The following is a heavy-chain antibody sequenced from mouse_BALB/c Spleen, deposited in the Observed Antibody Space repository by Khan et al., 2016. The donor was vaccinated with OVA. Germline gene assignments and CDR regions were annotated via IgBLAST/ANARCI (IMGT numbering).Heavy chain of an antibody. V-gene: IGHV1-77*01. CDR2: IYPGSGNT. Sequence: QVQLQQSGAELARPGASVKLSCKASGYTFTDYYLNWVKQRTGQGLEWIGDIYPGSGNTYYNERFKGKATLTADKSSSTAYMQLSSLTSEDSAVYFCGRSGTGSFAYWGQGTLVTVSA. CDR3: GRSGTGSFAY. J-gene: IGHJ3*01. CDR1: GYTFTDYY. D-gene: IGHD4-1*01.